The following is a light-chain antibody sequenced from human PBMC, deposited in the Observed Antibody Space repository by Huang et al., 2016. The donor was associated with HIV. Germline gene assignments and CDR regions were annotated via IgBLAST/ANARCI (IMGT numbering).Light chain of an antibody. V-gene: IGKV3-20*01. CDR2: GTA. CDR1: PSLSPTY. Sequence: EIVLTQSPGTLSLSPGERAALSCRASPSLSPTYLAGSQQRPGQGPRLLIYGTATRATVIPNRFSGSGSGTDFTLTSSRLEPEDFAMYYCQQYVRSPWTFGQGTKVEIK. CDR3: QQYVRSPWT. J-gene: IGKJ1*01.